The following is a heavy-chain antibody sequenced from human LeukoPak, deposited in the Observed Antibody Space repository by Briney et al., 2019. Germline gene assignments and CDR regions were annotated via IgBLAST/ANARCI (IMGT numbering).Heavy chain of an antibody. D-gene: IGHD3-22*01. Sequence: PSETLSLTCAVYGGSFSGYYWSWIRQPAGKGLEWIGRIHTSGSTNYSPSLKSRVTMSVDTSKNQFSLKLSSVTAADTAVYYCARDRYYYDSSARYFDYWGQGTLVTVSS. V-gene: IGHV4-4*07. J-gene: IGHJ4*02. CDR2: IHTSGST. CDR1: GGSFSGYY. CDR3: ARDRYYYDSSARYFDY.